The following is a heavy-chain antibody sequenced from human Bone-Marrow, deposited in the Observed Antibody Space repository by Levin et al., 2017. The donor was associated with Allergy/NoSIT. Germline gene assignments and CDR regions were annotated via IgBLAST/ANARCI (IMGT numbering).Heavy chain of an antibody. CDR1: GFTFSRYS. CDR2: ISRSSSTI. CDR3: ARPDCSGTSCYYFFDS. J-gene: IGHJ4*02. V-gene: IGHV3-48*02. Sequence: GGSLRLSCAASGFTFSRYSMNWVRQAPGRGLEWVSYISRSSSTISYADSVKGRFTISRDNAKNSLYLQMNSLRNEDTAVYYCARPDCSGTSCYYFFDSWGQGTLVTVSS. D-gene: IGHD2-2*01.